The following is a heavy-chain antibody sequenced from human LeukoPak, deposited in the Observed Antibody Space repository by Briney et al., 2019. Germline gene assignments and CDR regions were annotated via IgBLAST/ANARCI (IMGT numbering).Heavy chain of an antibody. CDR2: INHSGGT. J-gene: IGHJ6*03. D-gene: IGHD3-16*01. V-gene: IGHV4-39*07. Sequence: SETLSLTCTVSGGSISSGFYYWSWIRQPPGKGLEWIGEINHSGGTKYNPSLKSRVTISVDTSKNQFSLKLSSVTAADTAMYYCARVKDPGGYYYYYYMDVWGKGTTVTVSS. CDR3: ARVKDPGGYYYYYYMDV. CDR1: GGSISSGFYY.